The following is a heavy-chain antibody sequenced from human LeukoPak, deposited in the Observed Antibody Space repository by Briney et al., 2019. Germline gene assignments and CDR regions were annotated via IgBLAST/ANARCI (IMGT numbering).Heavy chain of an antibody. CDR1: GFTFSSYW. J-gene: IGHJ4*02. V-gene: IGHV3-7*01. D-gene: IGHD2-8*02. CDR3: AKYRTGGALDY. CDR2: IKEDGNEK. Sequence: SGGSLRLSCAASGFTFSSYWMSWVRQAPGKGLEWVANIKEDGNEKYYVDSVKGRFTISRDNAKNSLYLQMNSLRVEDTAVYYCAKYRTGGALDYWSQGTLVTVSS.